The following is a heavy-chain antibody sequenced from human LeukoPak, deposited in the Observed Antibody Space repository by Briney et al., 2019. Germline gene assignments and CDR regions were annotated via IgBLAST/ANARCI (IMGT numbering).Heavy chain of an antibody. CDR2: INQGGSDK. D-gene: IGHD1-14*01. V-gene: IGHV3-7*01. J-gene: IGHJ4*02. CDR3: TRDRSRAEDD. Sequence: SGGSLRLSCAAPGFTFSGHWMNWVRQAPGKGLEWVANINQGGSDKYYVDSVKGRFTISRDNANNLLYLQMNSLRGEDTAVYYCTRDRSRAEDDWGQGTLVTVSS. CDR1: GFTFSGHW.